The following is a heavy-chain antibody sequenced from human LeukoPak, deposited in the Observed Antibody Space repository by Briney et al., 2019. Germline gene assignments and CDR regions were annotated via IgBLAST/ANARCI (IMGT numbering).Heavy chain of an antibody. J-gene: IGHJ3*02. CDR1: GFTFRDYD. Sequence: PGGSLRLSCAASGFTFRDYDMHWGRQVPGRGLEWVSAIGIRDDTHYPDSVKGRFTISRENAKNSLYLQMNTLRDGDTAMYYCIRGGIRVSGIDAFDIWGQGTMVTVSS. D-gene: IGHD5/OR15-5a*01. CDR3: IRGGIRVSGIDAFDI. V-gene: IGHV3-13*01. CDR2: IGIRDDT.